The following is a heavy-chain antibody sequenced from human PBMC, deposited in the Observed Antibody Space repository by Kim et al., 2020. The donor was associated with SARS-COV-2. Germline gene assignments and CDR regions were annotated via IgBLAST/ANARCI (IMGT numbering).Heavy chain of an antibody. CDR3: ARARRGYSSFYY. CDR1: GYTFTSYA. J-gene: IGHJ4*02. D-gene: IGHD5-18*01. Sequence: SVKVSCKASGYTFTSYAISWVRQAPGQGLEWMGGIIAIIGTANYAQKFQGRVTMTTDASTSTAYMELSSLRSEDTAVYYCARARRGYSSFYYFGQGYLV. V-gene: IGHV1-69*05. CDR2: IIAIIGTA.